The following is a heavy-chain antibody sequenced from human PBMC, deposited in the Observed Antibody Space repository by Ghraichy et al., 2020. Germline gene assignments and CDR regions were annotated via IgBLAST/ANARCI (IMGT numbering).Heavy chain of an antibody. D-gene: IGHD6-13*01. CDR2: MNPNSGNT. V-gene: IGHV1-8*01. CDR3: ARHMASSWYQVWSVGRRTGWFDP. J-gene: IGHJ5*02. CDR1: GYTFTSYD. Sequence: ASVKVSCKASGYTFTSYDINWVRQATGQGLEWMGWMNPNSGNTGYAQKFQGRVTMTRNTSISTAYMELSSLRSEDTTVYYCARHMASSWYQVWSVGRRTGWFDPWGQGTLVTVSS.